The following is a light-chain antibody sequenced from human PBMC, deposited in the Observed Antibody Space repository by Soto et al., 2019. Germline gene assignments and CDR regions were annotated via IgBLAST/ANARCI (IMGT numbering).Light chain of an antibody. CDR3: QQYNIWPPYT. CDR1: QSVSTN. J-gene: IGKJ5*01. V-gene: IGKV3-11*01. Sequence: EIVLTQSPATLSLSPGESATLSCGARQSVSTNLAWYQYKPGQSPRLLIYDASNRATGISARFSGSGSGTDFTLTISGLQSEDFALYYCQQYNIWPPYTFGQGTRLEIK. CDR2: DAS.